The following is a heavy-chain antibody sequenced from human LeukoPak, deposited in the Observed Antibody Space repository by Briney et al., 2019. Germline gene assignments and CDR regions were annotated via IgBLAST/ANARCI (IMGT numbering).Heavy chain of an antibody. J-gene: IGHJ6*02. CDR3: ARGRELWFGELSPMDV. CDR1: GYTFTSYD. D-gene: IGHD3-10*01. V-gene: IGHV1-8*01. CDR2: MNPNSGNT. Sequence: ASVKVSCKASGYTFTSYDINWVRQATGQGLEWMGWMNPNSGNTGNAQKFQGRVTMTRNTSISTAYMELSSLRSEDTAVYYCARGRELWFGELSPMDVWGQGTTVTVSS.